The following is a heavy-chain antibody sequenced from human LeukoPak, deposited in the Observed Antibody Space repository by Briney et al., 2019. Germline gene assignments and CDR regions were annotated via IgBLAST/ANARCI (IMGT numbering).Heavy chain of an antibody. CDR3: ARGPHRGKYYYMDV. Sequence: GGSLRLSCAASGFTFSSFDMHWVRQPTGQGLEWVSTIGTASDTYYPGSVEGRFTLSRDNAKNSLYLQMNSLTAGDTAVYYCARGPHRGKYYYMDVWGKGTTVTVSS. V-gene: IGHV3-13*01. J-gene: IGHJ6*03. D-gene: IGHD1-1*01. CDR1: GFTFSSFD. CDR2: IGTASDT.